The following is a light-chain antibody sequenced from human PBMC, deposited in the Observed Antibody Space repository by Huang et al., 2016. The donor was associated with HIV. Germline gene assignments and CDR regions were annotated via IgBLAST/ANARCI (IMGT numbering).Light chain of an antibody. CDR2: AAS. Sequence: DIQMTQSPSSLSASVGDRVTITCRASQTISNYLNWYQQKPGKAPKLLIYAASDLQSGVPSRFSGRGSGTYFTLTISSLQPEDSATYYCQQSSISPWTFGQGTRVEIK. V-gene: IGKV1-39*01. J-gene: IGKJ1*01. CDR3: QQSSISPWT. CDR1: QTISNY.